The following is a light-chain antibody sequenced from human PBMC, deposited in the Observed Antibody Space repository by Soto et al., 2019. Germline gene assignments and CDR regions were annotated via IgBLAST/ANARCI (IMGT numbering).Light chain of an antibody. J-gene: IGKJ5*01. Sequence: EIVLTQSPATRPLSPGERATLSCRASQSVSSYLAWYQQKPGQAPRLLIYDASNRATGIPARFSGGGSWTDFTLTISSLEPEDFAVYACQQRSNWPSITFGQGTRLEIK. CDR3: QQRSNWPSIT. CDR1: QSVSSY. CDR2: DAS. V-gene: IGKV3-11*01.